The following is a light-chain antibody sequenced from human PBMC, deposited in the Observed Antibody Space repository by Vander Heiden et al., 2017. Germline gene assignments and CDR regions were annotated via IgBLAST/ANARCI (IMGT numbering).Light chain of an antibody. V-gene: IGKV1-39*01. CDR2: TTS. CDR3: QQTCNATRTT. J-gene: IGKJ4*01. CDR1: QHFDDY. Sequence: DLQMPQSPSSLSASVGHRVPITSRESQHFDDYLNWYQQKPGKAAHLLINTTSNRRSGVPSRCSGSRAGTVFTLTINSLQPEDFATYYCQQTCNATRTTFGGGTKVDLK.